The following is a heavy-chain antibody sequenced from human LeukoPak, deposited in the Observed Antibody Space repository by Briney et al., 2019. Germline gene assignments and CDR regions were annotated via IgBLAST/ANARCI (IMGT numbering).Heavy chain of an antibody. CDR2: INPSGGST. CDR3: AKGRGYSYATANDY. Sequence: ASVKVSCKASGFTFTSYYIHWVRQAPGQGLEWMGIINPSGGSTTYAQKFQGRVTMTRDTSTSTVYMELSSLRSEDTAVYYCAKGRGYSYATANDYWGQGTWSPSPQ. CDR1: GFTFTSYY. J-gene: IGHJ4*02. V-gene: IGHV1-46*01. D-gene: IGHD5-18*01.